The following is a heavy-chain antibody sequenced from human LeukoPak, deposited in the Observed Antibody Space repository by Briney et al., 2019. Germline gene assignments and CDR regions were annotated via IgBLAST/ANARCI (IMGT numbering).Heavy chain of an antibody. CDR2: ISSSSSYI. D-gene: IGHD6-13*01. J-gene: IGHJ4*02. CDR1: GFTFSSYS. CDR3: ARLAAAYHFDY. Sequence: GGSLRLSCAASGFTFSSYSMNWVRKAPGKGLEWVSSISSSSSYIYYADSVKGRFTISRDNAKNSLYLQMNSLRAEDTAVYYCARLAAAYHFDYWGQGTLVTVSS. V-gene: IGHV3-21*01.